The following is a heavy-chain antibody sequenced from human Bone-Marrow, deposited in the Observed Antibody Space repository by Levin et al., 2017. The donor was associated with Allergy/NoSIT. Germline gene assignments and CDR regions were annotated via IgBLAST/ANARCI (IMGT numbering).Heavy chain of an antibody. D-gene: IGHD5-12*01. CDR3: AYRGGYDSSNGFLPMYFDY. CDR1: GFSLDTDGVA. J-gene: IGHJ4*02. Sequence: SGPTLVKPTQTLTLTCTFSGFSLDTDGVAVGWIRQPPGKPLEFLALIFWDDDQRYSPSLKTRITIAKATSNNQVALSITMMDPADTATYYGAYRGGYDSSNGFLPMYFDYWGQGTLVTVSS. V-gene: IGHV2-5*02. CDR2: IFWDDDQ.